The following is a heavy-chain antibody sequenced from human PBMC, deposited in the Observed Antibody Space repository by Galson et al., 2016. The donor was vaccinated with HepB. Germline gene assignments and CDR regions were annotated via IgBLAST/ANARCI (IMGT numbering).Heavy chain of an antibody. D-gene: IGHD1-26*01. J-gene: IGHJ4*02. Sequence: MSWVRQAPGEGLEWVSGIGVSGGTTYYANSVRGRLTISRDNSRNTLYLQMDNLRAEDTAVCYCAKDHRGELPEQFDYWGQGTLVTVSS. CDR2: IGVSGGTT. CDR3: AKDHRGELPEQFDY. V-gene: IGHV3-23*01.